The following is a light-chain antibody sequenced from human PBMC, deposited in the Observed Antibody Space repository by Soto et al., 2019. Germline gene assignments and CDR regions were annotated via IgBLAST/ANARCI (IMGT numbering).Light chain of an antibody. CDR3: QQYFSFPYT. CDR1: QSILYSSNNKDF. J-gene: IGKJ2*01. CDR2: WAS. Sequence: DILMTQSPDSLAVSLGERATINCTSSQSILYSSNNKDFLAWYQQKSGQPPKLLIHWASSREFGVPDRFSGSGSGTDFTLTISRLQAEDLAVYFCQQYFSFPYTFGQGTKLEIK. V-gene: IGKV4-1*01.